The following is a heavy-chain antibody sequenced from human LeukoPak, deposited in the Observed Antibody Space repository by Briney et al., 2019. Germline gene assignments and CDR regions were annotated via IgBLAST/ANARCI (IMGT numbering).Heavy chain of an antibody. V-gene: IGHV3-21*01. CDR3: ARVVTTKNFDY. CDR1: GFTFSSYS. J-gene: IGHJ4*02. Sequence: PGGSLRLFCAASGFTFSSYSMNWVRQAPGKGLEWVSSISSSSSYIYYADSVKGRFTISRDNAKNSLYLQMNSLRAEDTAVYYCARVVTTKNFDYWGQGTLVTVSS. D-gene: IGHD4-17*01. CDR2: ISSSSSYI.